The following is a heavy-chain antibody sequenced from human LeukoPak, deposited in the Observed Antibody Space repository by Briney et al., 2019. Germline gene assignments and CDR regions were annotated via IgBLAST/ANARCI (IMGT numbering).Heavy chain of an antibody. D-gene: IGHD5-18*01. J-gene: IGHJ4*02. V-gene: IGHV4-39*01. CDR1: GGSISSSSAC. Sequence: SETLSLTCTVSGGSISSSSACWGWIRQPPGKGLEWIGSIYYSKNTYYNPSLKSRVTISADTSKNQFSLTLGSVSATDTAVYYCVSPRGFSYGYFDYWGQGTLVTVSS. CDR2: IYYSKNT. CDR3: VSPRGFSYGYFDY.